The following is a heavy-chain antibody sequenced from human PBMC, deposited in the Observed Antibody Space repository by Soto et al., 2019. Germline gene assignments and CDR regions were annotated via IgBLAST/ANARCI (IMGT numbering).Heavy chain of an antibody. V-gene: IGHV3-23*01. J-gene: IGHJ4*02. D-gene: IGHD6-6*01. CDR2: ISGGGSAT. CDR3: AKGSASKRPYYFDF. CDR1: GFSFSGYV. Sequence: PGXPLRLSCKTSGFSFSGYVISWVTQAPGMGLEWVSAISGGGSATYYADSVRGRFTLSRDSSKNTLYLQMNSLGDEDTALYYCAKGSASKRPYYFDFWGQGTLVTVSS.